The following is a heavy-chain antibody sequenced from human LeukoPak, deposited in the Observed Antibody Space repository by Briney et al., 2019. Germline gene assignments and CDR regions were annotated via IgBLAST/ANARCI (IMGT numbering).Heavy chain of an antibody. CDR2: IYTSGRT. CDR3: ARLSTVTTSFDY. Sequence: SETLSLTCTVSGGSIRSYYWSWIRQPAGKGLEWIGRIYTSGRTYYNPSLKSRVSMSVDTSKNQFSLKLSSVTAADTAVYYCARLSTVTTSFDYWGQGTLVTVSS. D-gene: IGHD4-11*01. J-gene: IGHJ4*02. V-gene: IGHV4-4*07. CDR1: GGSIRSYY.